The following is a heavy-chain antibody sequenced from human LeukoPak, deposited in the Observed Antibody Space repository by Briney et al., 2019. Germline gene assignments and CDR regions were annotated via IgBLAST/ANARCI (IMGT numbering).Heavy chain of an antibody. J-gene: IGHJ5*01. CDR3: ARDNWVDC. V-gene: IGHV3-48*04. Sequence: PGGSLTLSCAASGFTVSSNYMSWVRQAPGKGLEWVSFIDTSSTTMYYTDSVKGRFTISRDNAKNSLYLQMNSLKVEDTAIYYCARDNWVDCWGQGTLVTVSS. CDR2: IDTSSTTM. CDR1: GFTVSSNY.